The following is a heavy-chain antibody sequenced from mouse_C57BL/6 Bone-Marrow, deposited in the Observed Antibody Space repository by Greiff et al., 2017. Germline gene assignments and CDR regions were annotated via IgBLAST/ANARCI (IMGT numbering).Heavy chain of an antibody. CDR1: GFTFSSYG. Sequence: VQLKQSGGDLVKPGGSLKLSCAASGFTFSSYGMSWVRQTPDKRLEWVATISSGGSYTYYPDSVKGRFTISRDNAKNTLYLQMSSLKSEDTAMYYCARRGGSSSYYFDYWGQGTTLTVSS. CDR3: ARRGGSSSYYFDY. J-gene: IGHJ2*01. CDR2: ISSGGSYT. D-gene: IGHD1-1*01. V-gene: IGHV5-6*01.